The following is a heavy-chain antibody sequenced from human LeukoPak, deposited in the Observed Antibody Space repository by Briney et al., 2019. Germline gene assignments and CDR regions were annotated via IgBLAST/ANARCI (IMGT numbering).Heavy chain of an antibody. CDR3: ARHFMDYDYVWGSYRANNWFDP. CDR1: GGSISSYY. CDR2: IYYSGST. V-gene: IGHV4-59*08. D-gene: IGHD3-16*02. Sequence: SETLSLTCTVSGGSISSYYWTWIRQPPGKGLEWIGYIYYSGSTNYSPSLKSRVSISVDTSKNHFSLKLSSVTAADTAVYYCARHFMDYDYVWGSYRANNWFDPWGQGTLVTVSS. J-gene: IGHJ5*02.